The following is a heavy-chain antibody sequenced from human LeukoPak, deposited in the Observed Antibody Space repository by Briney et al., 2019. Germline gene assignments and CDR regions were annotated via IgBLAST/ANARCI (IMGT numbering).Heavy chain of an antibody. CDR1: GGSISSGGYY. Sequence: SETLSLTCTVSGGSISSGGYYWSWIRQHPGKGLEWIGYIYYSGSTYYNPSLKSRVTISVNTSKNQFSLKLSSVTAADTAVYYCARDSTAAGSYYYGMDVWGQGTTVTVSS. CDR2: IYYSGST. J-gene: IGHJ6*02. CDR3: ARDSTAAGSYYYGMDV. V-gene: IGHV4-31*03. D-gene: IGHD6-13*01.